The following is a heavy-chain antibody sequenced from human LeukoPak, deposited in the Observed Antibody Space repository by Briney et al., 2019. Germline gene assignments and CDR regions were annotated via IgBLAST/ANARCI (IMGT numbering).Heavy chain of an antibody. J-gene: IGHJ4*02. D-gene: IGHD1-1*01. CDR2: ISSNGGST. CDR1: GFTFSSYA. V-gene: IGHV3-64*01. CDR3: ARATGGHYDY. Sequence: GGSLRLSCAASGFTFSSYAMHWVRQAPGKGLEYVSAISSNGGSTYYANSVKGRFTISRDNSKNTLYLQVGSLRAEDMAVYYCARATGGHYDYWGQGTLVTVSS.